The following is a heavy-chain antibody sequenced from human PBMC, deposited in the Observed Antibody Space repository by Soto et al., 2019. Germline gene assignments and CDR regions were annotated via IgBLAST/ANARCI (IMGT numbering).Heavy chain of an antibody. CDR2: ISAYNGNT. Sequence: ASVKVSCKASGYTFTSYGISWVRQAPGQGLEWMGWISAYNGNTNYAQKLQGRVTMTTDTSTSTAYMELRSLRSDDTAVYYCARGMYSSGWYEYFQHWGQGTXVTVSS. CDR3: ARGMYSSGWYEYFQH. D-gene: IGHD6-19*01. CDR1: GYTFTSYG. J-gene: IGHJ1*01. V-gene: IGHV1-18*01.